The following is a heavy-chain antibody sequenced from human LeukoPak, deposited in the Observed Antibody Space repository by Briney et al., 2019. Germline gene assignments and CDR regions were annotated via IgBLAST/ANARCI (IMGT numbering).Heavy chain of an antibody. D-gene: IGHD6-13*01. CDR2: TYYRSKWYN. CDR3: ARGSSSNSWYFDY. V-gene: IGHV6-1*01. Sequence: SQTLSLTCAISGDSVSNNSATWTWIRQSPSRGLEWLGRTYYRSKWYNEYAASVKSRTTINPDTSKNQFSLQLNSVTPEDTAVYYCARGSSSNSWYFDYWGQGTLVTVSS. CDR1: GDSVSNNSAT. J-gene: IGHJ4*02.